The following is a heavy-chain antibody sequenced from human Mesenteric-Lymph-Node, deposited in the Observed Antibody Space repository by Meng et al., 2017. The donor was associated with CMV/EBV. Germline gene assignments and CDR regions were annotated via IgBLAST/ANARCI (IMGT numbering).Heavy chain of an antibody. Sequence: GESLKISCVASEFTFSSYGIHWVRQAPGKGLEWVAFIRFDGTNKYYADSVKGRFTISRDNSRNTLYLQMNSLRAEDTAVYYCAKKYYDFWSGFEYFDHWGQGTLVTVSS. CDR1: EFTFSSYG. D-gene: IGHD3-3*01. J-gene: IGHJ4*02. CDR3: AKKYYDFWSGFEYFDH. CDR2: IRFDGTNK. V-gene: IGHV3-30*02.